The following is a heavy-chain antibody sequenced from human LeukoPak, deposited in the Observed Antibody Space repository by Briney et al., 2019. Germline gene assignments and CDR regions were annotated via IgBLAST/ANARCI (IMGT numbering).Heavy chain of an antibody. Sequence: GASLKISCQGSGYTFPNYWIGWVRQKPGKGLEWMGIIYPGDSNTRYSPSFQGQVTISADKSISTAYLQWSSLKASDTAMYYCARFAYGSDYFPGHYWGQGTLVTVSS. CDR3: ARFAYGSDYFPGHY. V-gene: IGHV5-51*01. CDR2: IYPGDSNT. CDR1: GYTFPNYW. D-gene: IGHD3-22*01. J-gene: IGHJ4*02.